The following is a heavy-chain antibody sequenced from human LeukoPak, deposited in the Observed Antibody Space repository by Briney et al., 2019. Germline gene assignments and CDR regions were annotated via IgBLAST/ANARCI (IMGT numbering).Heavy chain of an antibody. CDR3: ARDDDDDAFDI. D-gene: IGHD3-16*01. CDR1: GGSISSGGYY. V-gene: IGHV4-61*08. Sequence: PSQTLSLTCTVSGGSISSGGYYWSWIRQHPGKGLEWIGYIYYSGSTNYNPSLKSRVTISVDTSKNQFSLKLSSVTAADTAVYYCARDDDDDAFDIWGQGTMVTVSS. J-gene: IGHJ3*02. CDR2: IYYSGST.